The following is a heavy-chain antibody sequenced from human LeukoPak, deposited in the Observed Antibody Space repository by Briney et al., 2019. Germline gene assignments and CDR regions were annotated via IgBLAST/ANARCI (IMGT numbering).Heavy chain of an antibody. CDR1: GFTFSSYE. CDR3: AKVGYCSGGSCYRKSAFFDY. CDR2: ISSSGSTI. D-gene: IGHD2-15*01. V-gene: IGHV3-48*03. J-gene: IGHJ4*02. Sequence: GGSLRLSCAASGFTFSSYEMNWVRQAPGKGLEWVSYISSSGSTIYYADSVKGRFTISRDNSKNTLYLQMNSLRAEDTAVYYCAKVGYCSGGSCYRKSAFFDYWGQGTLVTVSS.